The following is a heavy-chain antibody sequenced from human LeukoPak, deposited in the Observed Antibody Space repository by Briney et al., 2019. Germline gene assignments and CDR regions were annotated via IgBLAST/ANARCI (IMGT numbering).Heavy chain of an antibody. CDR3: ARDLHYYGSGSYLFPLGY. Sequence: KPGGSLRLSCAASGFTFSSYSMNWVRQAPGKGLEWVSSISSSSSYIYYADSVKGRFTISRGNAKNSLYLQMNSLRAEDTAVYYCARDLHYYGSGSYLFPLGYWGQGTLVTVSS. CDR2: ISSSSSYI. CDR1: GFTFSSYS. D-gene: IGHD3-10*01. V-gene: IGHV3-21*01. J-gene: IGHJ4*02.